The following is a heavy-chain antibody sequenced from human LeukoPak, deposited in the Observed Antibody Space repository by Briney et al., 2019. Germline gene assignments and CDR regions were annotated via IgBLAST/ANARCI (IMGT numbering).Heavy chain of an antibody. D-gene: IGHD3-10*01. Sequence: SETLSLTCAVYGGSFRGYYWSWIRQPPGKGLEWIGEINHSGSTNYNPSLKSRVTISVDTSKNQFSLKLSSVTAADTAVYYCARGRPLLWFGELLSRYYFDYWGQGTLVTVSS. V-gene: IGHV4-34*01. CDR1: GGSFRGYY. CDR2: INHSGST. J-gene: IGHJ4*02. CDR3: ARGRPLLWFGELLSRYYFDY.